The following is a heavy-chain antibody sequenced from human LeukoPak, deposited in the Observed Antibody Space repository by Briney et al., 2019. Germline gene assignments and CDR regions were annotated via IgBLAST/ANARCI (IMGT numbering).Heavy chain of an antibody. D-gene: IGHD2-15*01. Sequence: PGGSLRLSCAASGFTFSSYAMHWVRQAPGKGLEWVAVISYDGSNKYYADSVKGRFTISRDNSKNTLYLQMNSLRAEDTAVYYCARVGIVVVVAAFYFDYWGQGTLVTVSS. CDR2: ISYDGSNK. CDR3: ARVGIVVVVAAFYFDY. CDR1: GFTFSSYA. J-gene: IGHJ4*02. V-gene: IGHV3-30*04.